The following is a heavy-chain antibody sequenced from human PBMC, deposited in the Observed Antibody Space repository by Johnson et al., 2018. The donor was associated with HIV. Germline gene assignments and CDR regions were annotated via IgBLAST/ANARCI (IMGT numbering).Heavy chain of an antibody. Sequence: EVQLVESGGGVVQPGGSLRLSCSASGFTFSSYWMAWVRQAPGKGLEWVANIKQDGSEKHYLDSVKGRFTISRDNAKNSLYLQMNTLRAEDTAVYYCARDATYRKYALTSFDIWGQGAMVTVSS. D-gene: IGHD1-14*01. CDR1: GFTFSSYW. V-gene: IGHV3-7*05. CDR2: IKQDGSEK. J-gene: IGHJ3*02. CDR3: ARDATYRKYALTSFDI.